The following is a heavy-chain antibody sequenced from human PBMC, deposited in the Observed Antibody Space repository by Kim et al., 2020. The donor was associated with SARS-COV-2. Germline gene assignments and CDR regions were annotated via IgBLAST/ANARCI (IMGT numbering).Heavy chain of an antibody. D-gene: IGHD2-21*01. CDR3: AKGAAIVGATEDYFDY. CDR1: GFTFSTYA. CDR2: ISGSGGRT. J-gene: IGHJ4*02. Sequence: GGSLRLSCAASGFTFSTYAMSWVRQAPGKGLEWVSGISGSGGRTYYAVSVRGRFTISRDNSKNTVYLQMNSLGAEDTAMYYCAKGAAIVGATEDYFDYWGQGSLVSVSS. V-gene: IGHV3-23*01.